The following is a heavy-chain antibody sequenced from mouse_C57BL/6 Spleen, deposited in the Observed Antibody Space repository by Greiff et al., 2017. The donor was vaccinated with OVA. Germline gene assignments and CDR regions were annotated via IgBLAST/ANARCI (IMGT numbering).Heavy chain of an antibody. V-gene: IGHV5-16*01. D-gene: IGHD2-3*01. CDR3: ARFYDGYSGYFDY. J-gene: IGHJ2*01. CDR2: INYDGSST. CDR1: GFTFSDYY. Sequence: EVKLMESEGGLVQPGSSMKLSCTASGFTFSDYYMALVRPVPEKGLEWVANINYDGSSTYYLDSLKSRFIISRDNAKNILYLQMSSLKSEDTATYYCARFYDGYSGYFDYWGQGTTLTVSS.